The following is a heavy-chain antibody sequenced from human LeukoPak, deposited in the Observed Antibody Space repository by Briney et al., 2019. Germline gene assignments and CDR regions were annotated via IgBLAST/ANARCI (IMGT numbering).Heavy chain of an antibody. D-gene: IGHD5-18*01. Sequence: PGGSLRLSCAASGFTFSDYYMRWIRQAPGKGLEWVSAISGSGGSTYYADSVKGRFTISRDNSKNTLYLQMNSLRAEDTAVYYCAKVGTRLGYSYGHYWGQGTLVTVSS. V-gene: IGHV3-23*01. CDR1: GFTFSDYY. CDR3: AKVGTRLGYSYGHY. J-gene: IGHJ4*02. CDR2: ISGSGGST.